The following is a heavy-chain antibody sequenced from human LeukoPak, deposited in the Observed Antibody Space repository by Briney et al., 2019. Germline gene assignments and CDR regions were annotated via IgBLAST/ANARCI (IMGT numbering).Heavy chain of an antibody. V-gene: IGHV3-23*01. Sequence: GGSLRLSCAASGFTFSSYAMSWVRQAPGKGLEWVSAISNSGDSTYNADSVKGRFTSSRDNSKNTLYLQMHSLRAEDTAVYYCAKSSSGWNRYFDLWGRGTLVTVSS. CDR1: GFTFSSYA. J-gene: IGHJ2*01. CDR3: AKSSSGWNRYFDL. D-gene: IGHD6-19*01. CDR2: ISNSGDST.